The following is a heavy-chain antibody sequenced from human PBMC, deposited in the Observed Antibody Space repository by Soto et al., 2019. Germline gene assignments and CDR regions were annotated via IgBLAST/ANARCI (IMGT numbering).Heavy chain of an antibody. CDR3: ARGRMYYYDSSGYSRPQHATNWYVAL. Sequence: QVQLQESGPGLVKPSETLSLTCTVSGGSISSYYWSWIRQPAGKGLEWIGRIYTSGSTNYNPSLKSRVTVSVDTSKHQISRKLSSVTAADTAVYYCARGRMYYYDSSGYSRPQHATNWYVALWGRGTLVTVSS. CDR2: IYTSGST. J-gene: IGHJ2*01. CDR1: GGSISSYY. V-gene: IGHV4-4*07. D-gene: IGHD3-22*01.